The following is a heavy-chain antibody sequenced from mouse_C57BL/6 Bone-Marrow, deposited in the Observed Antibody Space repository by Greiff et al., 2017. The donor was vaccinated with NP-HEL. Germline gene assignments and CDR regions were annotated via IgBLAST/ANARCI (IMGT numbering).Heavy chain of an antibody. CDR3: AKNRRDGAWFAY. CDR2: IWSGGST. V-gene: IGHV2-4*01. D-gene: IGHD3-3*01. J-gene: IGHJ3*01. CDR1: GFSLTSYG. Sequence: QVQLKESGPGLVQPSQSLSITCTVSGFSLTSYGVHWVRQPPGKGLEWLGVIWSGGSTDYNAAFISRLSISKDNSKSQVFFKMNSLQADDTAIYYCAKNRRDGAWFAYWGQGTLVTVSA.